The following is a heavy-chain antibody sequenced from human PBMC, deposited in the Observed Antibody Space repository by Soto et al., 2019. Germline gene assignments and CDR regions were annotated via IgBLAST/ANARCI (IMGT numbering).Heavy chain of an antibody. CDR3: AGAVSDFGVRRYRTSYFYQ. D-gene: IGHD2-21*02. J-gene: IGHJ4*02. CDR2: IDNSGST. Sequence: QVQLDESGPGLVQPSQTLSLSCTVSGASVSTGVYYWTWIRQHPGKGLEWIGYIDNSGSTYYNPSLTGRVDISVDTSKNEFSLNLQSLTAADTAFYYCAGAVSDFGVRRYRTSYFYQGGQGILVTVSS. CDR1: GASVSTGVYY. V-gene: IGHV4-31*03.